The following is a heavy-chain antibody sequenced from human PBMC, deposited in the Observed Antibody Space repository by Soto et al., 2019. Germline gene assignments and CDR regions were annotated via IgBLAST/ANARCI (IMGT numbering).Heavy chain of an antibody. J-gene: IGHJ4*02. CDR3: ARGGADSSGSFDY. D-gene: IGHD3-22*01. V-gene: IGHV4-30-2*01. CDR1: GGSISSGGYS. CDR2: IYHSGGT. Sequence: QLQLQESGSGLVKPSQTLSLTCAVSGGSISSGGYSWSWIRQPPGKGLEWIGYIYHSGGTYYNPSLKSLVTISVDRSKNQFSLKLSSVTAADTAVYYCARGGADSSGSFDYWGQGTLVTVSS.